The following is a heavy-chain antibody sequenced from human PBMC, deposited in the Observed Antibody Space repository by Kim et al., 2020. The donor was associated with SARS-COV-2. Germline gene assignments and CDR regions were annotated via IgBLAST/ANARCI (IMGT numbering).Heavy chain of an antibody. CDR2: INHSGST. Sequence: SETLSLTCAVYGGSFSGYYWSWIRQPPGKGLEWIGEINHSGSTNYNPSLKSRVTISVDTSKNQFSLKLSSVTAADTAVYYCAREFEDSGYDYIDYWGQGTLVTVSS. J-gene: IGHJ4*02. V-gene: IGHV4-34*01. D-gene: IGHD5-12*01. CDR1: GGSFSGYY. CDR3: AREFEDSGYDYIDY.